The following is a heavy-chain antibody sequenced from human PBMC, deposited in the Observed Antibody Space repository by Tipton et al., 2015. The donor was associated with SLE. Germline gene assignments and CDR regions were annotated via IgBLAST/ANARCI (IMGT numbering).Heavy chain of an antibody. Sequence: QSGAEVKKPGASVKVSCKASGYTFTSYGISWVRQAPGQGLEWMGWISACNGNTNYAQKLQGRVTMTSDTSTSTAYMELRSLRSDDTAVYYCARDSDAGQQLNYYYYGMDVWGQGTTVTVSS. CDR3: ARDSDAGQQLNYYYYGMDV. CDR1: GYTFTSYG. J-gene: IGHJ6*02. CDR2: ISACNGNT. V-gene: IGHV1-18*01. D-gene: IGHD6-13*01.